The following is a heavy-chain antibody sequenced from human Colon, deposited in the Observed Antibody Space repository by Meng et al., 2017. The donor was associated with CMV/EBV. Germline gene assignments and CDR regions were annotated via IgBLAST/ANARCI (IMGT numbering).Heavy chain of an antibody. CDR1: GFKFGDYP. CDR3: ARDQSGSYLAANWFDP. V-gene: IGHV3-33*01. D-gene: IGHD1-26*01. Sequence: SGFKFGDYPMHWVRQATGKGLEWVALIWSDGTNEYYAESVEGRFTISRDNSRNTLFLEMNTLREDDTAVYYCARDQSGSYLAANWFDPWGQGTLVTVSS. J-gene: IGHJ5*02. CDR2: IWSDGTNE.